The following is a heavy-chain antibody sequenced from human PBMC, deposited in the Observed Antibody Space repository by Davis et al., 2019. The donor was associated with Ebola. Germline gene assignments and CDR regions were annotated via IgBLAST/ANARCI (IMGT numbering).Heavy chain of an antibody. CDR2: INHSGST. D-gene: IGHD6-19*01. CDR1: GGSFSGYY. J-gene: IGHJ6*02. V-gene: IGHV4-34*01. Sequence: SETLSLTCAVYGGSFSGYYWSWIRQPPGKGLEWIGEINHSGSTNYNPSLKSRVTISVDTSKNQFSLKLSSVTAADTAVYYCARDRPYSSGWLYYYYYGMDVWGQGTTVTVSS. CDR3: ARDRPYSSGWLYYYYYGMDV.